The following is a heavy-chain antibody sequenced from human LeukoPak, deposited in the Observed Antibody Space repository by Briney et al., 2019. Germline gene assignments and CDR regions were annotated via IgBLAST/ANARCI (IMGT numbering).Heavy chain of an antibody. CDR3: ARVGSGVNLYYFDY. CDR2: IYYNGST. CDR1: GGSISSSNYF. V-gene: IGHV4-39*07. Sequence: PSETLSLTCTVSGGSISSSNYFWGWIRQPPGKGLEWIGSIYYNGSTYHNPSLKSRITISVDTSKNQFSLRLSSVTAADTAVYYCARVGSGVNLYYFDYWGQGTLVTVSS. J-gene: IGHJ4*02. D-gene: IGHD4-23*01.